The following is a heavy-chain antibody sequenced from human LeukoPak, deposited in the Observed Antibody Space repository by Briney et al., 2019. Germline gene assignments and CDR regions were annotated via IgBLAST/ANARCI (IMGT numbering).Heavy chain of an antibody. D-gene: IGHD4-11*01. CDR2: ISGSGGST. CDR1: GFTFSSYA. Sequence: PGGSLRLSCATSGFTFSSYAMDWVRQAPGKGLEWVSAISGSGGSTYYADSVKGRFTISRDNSKTTLFLQTNSLRAEDTAVYYCAKDLHDYGNYVGWFDSWGQGTLVTVSS. CDR3: AKDLHDYGNYVGWFDS. J-gene: IGHJ5*01. V-gene: IGHV3-23*01.